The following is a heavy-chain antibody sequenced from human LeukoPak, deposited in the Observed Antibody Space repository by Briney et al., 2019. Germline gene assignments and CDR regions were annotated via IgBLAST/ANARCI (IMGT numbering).Heavy chain of an antibody. J-gene: IGHJ5*02. CDR2: IITIFGTA. V-gene: IGHV1-69*05. CDR1: GGAFSSYA. CDR3: ARASPPPSGPNWFDP. Sequence: PVQCSFHASGGAFSSYAISWVRPAPGQGLEWMGGIITIFGTANYAQKFQGRVTITTDESTSTAYMELSSLRSEDTAVYYCARASPPPSGPNWFDPWGQGTLVTVSS. D-gene: IGHD1-26*01.